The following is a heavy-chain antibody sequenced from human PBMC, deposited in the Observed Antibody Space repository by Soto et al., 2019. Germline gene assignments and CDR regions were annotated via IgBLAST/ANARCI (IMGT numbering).Heavy chain of an antibody. CDR3: ARVSHKGDFWSGYYVDY. J-gene: IGHJ4*02. V-gene: IGHV4-30-4*01. CDR1: GGSISSGDYY. CDR2: IYYSGST. Sequence: QVQLQESGPGLVKPSQTLSLTCTVSGGSISSGDYYWSWIRQPPGKGLEWIGYIYYSGSTYYNPSLKSRVTISVDTSKNQFSLKLSSVTAADTAVYYCARVSHKGDFWSGYYVDYWGQGTLVTVSS. D-gene: IGHD3-3*01.